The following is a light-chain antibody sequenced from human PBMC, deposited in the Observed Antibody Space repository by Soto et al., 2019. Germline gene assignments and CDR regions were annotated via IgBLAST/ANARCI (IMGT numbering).Light chain of an antibody. CDR1: QSLASSY. CDR2: GAS. J-gene: IGKJ2*01. Sequence: EIVLTQSPGTLSLSPGERATLSCRASQSLASSYLAWYQQKPGQAPRLLIYGASSRATGIPDRFSGSGSGTDFTLTISRLEPEDFAVYYCQQYGSSPPYTFGQGTKLEI. CDR3: QQYGSSPPYT. V-gene: IGKV3-20*01.